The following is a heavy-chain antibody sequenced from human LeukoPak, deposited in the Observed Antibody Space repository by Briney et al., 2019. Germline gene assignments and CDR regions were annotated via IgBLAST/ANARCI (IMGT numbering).Heavy chain of an antibody. Sequence: SVKVSCKASGGTFSSYAISWVRQAPGQGLEWMGGIIPIFGAANYAQKFQGRVTITTDESTSTVYMELSSLRSEDTAVYYCARVGIAAADRPFDYWGQGTLVTVSS. CDR1: GGTFSSYA. D-gene: IGHD6-13*01. CDR3: ARVGIAAADRPFDY. CDR2: IIPIFGAA. J-gene: IGHJ4*02. V-gene: IGHV1-69*05.